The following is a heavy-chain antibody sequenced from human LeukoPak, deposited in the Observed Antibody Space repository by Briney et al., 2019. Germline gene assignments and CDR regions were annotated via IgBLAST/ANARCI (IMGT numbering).Heavy chain of an antibody. D-gene: IGHD1-26*01. V-gene: IGHV1-46*01. CDR3: ARDNSVGDNAWWFDP. Sequence: ASVKVSCKASGYTFTSYYMHWVRQAPGQGLEWRGIINPSGGSTSYAQKFQGRVTMTRDMSTSTDYMELSSLRSEDTAIYYCARDNSVGDNAWWFDPWGQGTLVTVSS. CDR2: INPSGGST. CDR1: GYTFTSYY. J-gene: IGHJ5*02.